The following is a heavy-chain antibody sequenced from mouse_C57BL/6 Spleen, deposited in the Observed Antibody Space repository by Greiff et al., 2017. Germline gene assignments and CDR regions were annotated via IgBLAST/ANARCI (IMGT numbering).Heavy chain of an antibody. CDR2: IHPNSGST. CDR3: ASDTTVVARGYWYVDV. Sequence: VQLQQPGAELVKPGASVKLSCKASGYPFTSYWMHWVKQRPGQGLEWIGMIHPNSGSTNYNEKFKSKATLTVVKSSSTAYMQLSSLTSEDSAVYYCASDTTVVARGYWYVDVWGTGTTVTVSS. D-gene: IGHD1-1*01. J-gene: IGHJ1*03. V-gene: IGHV1-64*01. CDR1: GYPFTSYW.